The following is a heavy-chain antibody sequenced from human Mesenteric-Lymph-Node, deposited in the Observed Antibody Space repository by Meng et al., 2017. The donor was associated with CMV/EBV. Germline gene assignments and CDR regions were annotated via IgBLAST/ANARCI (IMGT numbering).Heavy chain of an antibody. CDR1: GFTFSSYE. Sequence: GESLKISCAASGFTFSSYEMNWVRQAPGKGLEWVSYISATGSTIYYADSVKGQFTISRDNAKNSVYLQMSSLRAEDTALYYCARDLARASISDAFDMWGQGTMVTVSS. CDR2: ISATGSTI. D-gene: IGHD5-12*01. V-gene: IGHV3-48*03. CDR3: ARDLARASISDAFDM. J-gene: IGHJ3*02.